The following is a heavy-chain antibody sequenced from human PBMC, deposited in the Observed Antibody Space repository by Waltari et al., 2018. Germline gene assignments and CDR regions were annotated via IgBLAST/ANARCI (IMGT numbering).Heavy chain of an antibody. J-gene: IGHJ3*02. CDR3: ARSIAATDDAFDI. CDR1: GGTFSSYA. D-gene: IGHD6-6*01. Sequence: QVQLVQSGAEVKKPGSSVKVSCKASGGTFSSYAISWVRQAPGQGLEWMGRSNAILGIENDERKFQGRVTITADKSTSTAYMELSSLRSEDTAVYYCARSIAATDDAFDIWGQGTMVTVSS. V-gene: IGHV1-69*09. CDR2: SNAILGIE.